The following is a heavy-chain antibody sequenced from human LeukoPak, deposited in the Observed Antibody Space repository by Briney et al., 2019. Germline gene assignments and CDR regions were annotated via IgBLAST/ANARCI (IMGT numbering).Heavy chain of an antibody. Sequence: GESLKISCKGSGYSFTSYWIDWVRQMPGKGLEWMGIIYPGDSDTRYSPSFQGQVTISADKSISTAYLQWSSLKASDTAMYYCARPSYYGSGSYYSGPRDEAFDIWGQGTMVTVSS. V-gene: IGHV5-51*01. J-gene: IGHJ3*02. D-gene: IGHD3-10*01. CDR3: ARPSYYGSGSYYSGPRDEAFDI. CDR1: GYSFTSYW. CDR2: IYPGDSDT.